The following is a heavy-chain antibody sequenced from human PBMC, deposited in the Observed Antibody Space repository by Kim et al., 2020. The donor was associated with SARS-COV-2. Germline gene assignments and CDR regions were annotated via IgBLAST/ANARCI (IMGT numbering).Heavy chain of an antibody. V-gene: IGHV3-13*01. Sequence: GGSLRLSCAASGFTFSSYDMHWVRQAPGKGLEWVSAIGTAGDTYYPDSVKGRFTISRENAKNSLYLQMNSLRAGDTAVYYCARTHTVAATRGACDIWGQGTMVTVSS. J-gene: IGHJ3*02. CDR1: GFTFSSYD. CDR2: IGTAGDT. D-gene: IGHD4-17*01. CDR3: ARTHTVAATRGACDI.